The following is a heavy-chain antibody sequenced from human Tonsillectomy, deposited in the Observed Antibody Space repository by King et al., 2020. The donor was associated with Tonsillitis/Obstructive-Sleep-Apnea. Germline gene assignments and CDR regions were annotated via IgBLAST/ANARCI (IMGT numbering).Heavy chain of an antibody. J-gene: IGHJ4*02. CDR3: ARSGTATVPLDY. D-gene: IGHD2-15*01. CDR1: GFTFSSYW. V-gene: IGHV3-74*01. Sequence: VQLVESGGGLVQPGGSLRLSCAASGFTFSSYWMHWVRQAPGKGLVWVSLINSDGSSTSYADSVKGRFTISRDNAKNTLYLQMNSLRAEDTALYYCARSGTATVPLDYWGQGNLVTVSS. CDR2: INSDGSST.